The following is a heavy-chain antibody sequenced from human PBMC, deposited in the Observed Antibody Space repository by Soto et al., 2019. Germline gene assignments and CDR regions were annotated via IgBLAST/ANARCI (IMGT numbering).Heavy chain of an antibody. Sequence: SETLSLTCTVSGGSISSGDYYWSWIRQPPGKGLEWIGYIYYSGSTYYNQSLKSRVTISVDTSKNQFSLKLSSVTAADTAVYYCARGTPDYYDSSGYYSHWGQGTLVTVSS. V-gene: IGHV4-30-4*01. J-gene: IGHJ4*02. CDR3: ARGTPDYYDSSGYYSH. CDR2: IYYSGST. D-gene: IGHD3-22*01. CDR1: GGSISSGDYY.